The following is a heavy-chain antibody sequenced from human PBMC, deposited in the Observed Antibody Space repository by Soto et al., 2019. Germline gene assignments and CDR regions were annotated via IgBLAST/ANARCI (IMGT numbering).Heavy chain of an antibody. J-gene: IGHJ6*01. V-gene: IGHV4-30-2*01. CDR3: ARGQYYSGMDV. CDR2: IYYSGTT. CDR1: NGSVSSGTYS. Sequence: PSETLSLTCTVSNGSVSSGTYSWSWVRQPPGKGLEWIGYIYYSGTTYYTPSLKSRLTMSMDRANDHFSLNLTSVTAADTAVYFCARGQYYSGMDVWGQGITVXV.